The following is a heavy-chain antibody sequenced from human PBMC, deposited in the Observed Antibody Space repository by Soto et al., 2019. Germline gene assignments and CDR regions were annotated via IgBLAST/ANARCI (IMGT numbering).Heavy chain of an antibody. Sequence: QVQLQESGPGLVTPSQTLSLTCTVSGGSSNSGNYYWTWIRQHPGKGMEWSGYIYYSGSTLYNPSLKSRITISVDMSNDQYALNLSSVTAADTAVYYCARWCSSTSCQIGGIDVWGQGTTVTVSS. D-gene: IGHD2-2*01. CDR1: GGSSNSGNYY. V-gene: IGHV4-31*03. J-gene: IGHJ6*02. CDR3: ARWCSSTSCQIGGIDV. CDR2: IYYSGST.